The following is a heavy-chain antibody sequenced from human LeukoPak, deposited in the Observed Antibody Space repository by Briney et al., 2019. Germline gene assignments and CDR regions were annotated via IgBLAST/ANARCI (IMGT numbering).Heavy chain of an antibody. Sequence: GGSLRLSCAASGFIFSNYWMSWVRQAPGKGLEWVANIKQDGSVKYYVDSVKGRFTISRDSAQNSVYLQVNSVRAEDTAVYYCARIGYSSSCFDYWGQGTLVTVSS. V-gene: IGHV3-7*01. D-gene: IGHD6-13*01. CDR1: GFIFSNYW. CDR2: IKQDGSVK. CDR3: ARIGYSSSCFDY. J-gene: IGHJ4*02.